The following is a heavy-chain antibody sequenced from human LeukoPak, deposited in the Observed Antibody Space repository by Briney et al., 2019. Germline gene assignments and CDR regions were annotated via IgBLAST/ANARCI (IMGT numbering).Heavy chain of an antibody. J-gene: IGHJ4*02. D-gene: IGHD3-10*01. Sequence: SETLSLTCTVSGGSISSYYWSWIRQPPGKGLDWIGYIYYSGSTNYNPSLKSRVTISVDTSKNQFSLRLSSVTAADTAVYYCARVGTYGSGSYLSWLDYWGQGTLVTVSS. CDR2: IYYSGST. CDR1: GGSISSYY. CDR3: ARVGTYGSGSYLSWLDY. V-gene: IGHV4-59*01.